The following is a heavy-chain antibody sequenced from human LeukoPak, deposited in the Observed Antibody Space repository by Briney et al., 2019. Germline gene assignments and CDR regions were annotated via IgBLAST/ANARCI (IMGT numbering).Heavy chain of an antibody. J-gene: IGHJ2*01. Sequence: PGGSLRLSCATSGFPFSAYDMHWVRQAPGKGLEWVSAFGSAGDTYYPGAVKGRFTTSRDYATDSLYLQMNSMKAGDTAFYFCVRGALPCDNWYFDLWGRGTLVTVSS. CDR1: GFPFSAYD. CDR2: FGSAGDT. V-gene: IGHV3-13*01. CDR3: VRGALPCDNWYFDL.